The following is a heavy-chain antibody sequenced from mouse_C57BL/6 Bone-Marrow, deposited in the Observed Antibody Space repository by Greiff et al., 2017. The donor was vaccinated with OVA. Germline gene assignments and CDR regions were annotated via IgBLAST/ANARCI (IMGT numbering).Heavy chain of an antibody. CDR1: GYTFTDYY. Sequence: VQLQQSGPELVKPGASVKISCKASGYTFTDYYMNWVKQSHGKSLEWIGDINPNNGGTSYNQKFKGKATLTVDKSSSTAYMELRSLTSEDSAVYYCSSYPCDYWGQGTTLTVSS. CDR2: INPNNGGT. D-gene: IGHD1-1*01. J-gene: IGHJ2*01. CDR3: SSYPCDY. V-gene: IGHV1-26*01.